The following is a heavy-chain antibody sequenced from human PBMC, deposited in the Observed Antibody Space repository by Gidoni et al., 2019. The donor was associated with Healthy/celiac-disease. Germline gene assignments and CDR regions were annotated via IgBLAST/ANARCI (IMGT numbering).Heavy chain of an antibody. CDR3: ARQDHADIVVVPAATDFDI. D-gene: IGHD2-2*01. Sequence: EVQLVQSGAAGKKPGESLKIYCKGSGYSFTRYWIGWVRQMPGKGLEWMGIIYPGDSDTRYSPSFQGQVTISADKSISTAYLQWSSLKASDTAMYYCARQDHADIVVVPAATDFDIWGQGTMVTVSS. J-gene: IGHJ3*02. CDR1: GYSFTRYW. CDR2: IYPGDSDT. V-gene: IGHV5-51*01.